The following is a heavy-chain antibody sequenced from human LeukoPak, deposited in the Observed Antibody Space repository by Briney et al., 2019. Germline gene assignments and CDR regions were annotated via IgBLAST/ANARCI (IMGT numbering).Heavy chain of an antibody. D-gene: IGHD2-15*01. Sequence: GRSLRLSCAASGFTFSSYAMHWVRQAPGKGLDWVAVISYDGSNEYCADSVKGRFTISRDNSKNTLYLQMNSLRTEDTAVYYCAAEYCGGGFCYTRHSGHDYWGQGTLVTVSS. J-gene: IGHJ4*02. CDR2: ISYDGSNE. V-gene: IGHV3-30*04. CDR1: GFTFSSYA. CDR3: AAEYCGGGFCYTRHSGHDY.